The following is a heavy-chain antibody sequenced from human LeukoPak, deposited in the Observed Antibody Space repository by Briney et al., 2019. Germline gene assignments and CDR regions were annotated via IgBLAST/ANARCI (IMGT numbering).Heavy chain of an antibody. CDR3: AGGVLEAQGWLQWMGSVYSMDV. CDR2: IRSSGSTI. Sequence: GGSLRLSCAASGFTFSDYYMSWIRQAPGEGLEWVSYIRSSGSTIYYADSVKGRFTISRDNAKNSLYLQMNSVGPDDTAVYYCAGGVLEAQGWLQWMGSVYSMDVWGQGNPVTVSS. CDR1: GFTFSDYY. J-gene: IGHJ6*02. V-gene: IGHV3-11*01. D-gene: IGHD5-24*01.